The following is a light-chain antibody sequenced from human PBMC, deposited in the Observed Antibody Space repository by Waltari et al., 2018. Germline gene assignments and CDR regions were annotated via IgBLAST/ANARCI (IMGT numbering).Light chain of an antibody. V-gene: IGKV1-39*01. J-gene: IGKJ3*01. CDR3: QQSYNILFT. Sequence: DIQLTQSPSSLSASVGDRVTITCRTSQNIDRDLNWYQLKPGETPKILIYAASTVQSGVPSRCSGSGSGTDFTLTISSLQPEDFATYSCQQSYNILFTFGPGTKVDIK. CDR1: QNIDRD. CDR2: AAS.